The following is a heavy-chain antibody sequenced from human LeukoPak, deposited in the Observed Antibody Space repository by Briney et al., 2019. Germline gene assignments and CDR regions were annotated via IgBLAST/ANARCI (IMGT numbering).Heavy chain of an antibody. CDR2: ISSSGSTI. CDR3: ARDGSGSGNYYNVAGFDY. J-gene: IGHJ4*02. V-gene: IGHV3-48*03. D-gene: IGHD3-10*01. Sequence: QTGGSLRLSCAASGFTFSGYEMNWVRQAPGKGLEWVSYISSSGSTIYYANSVKGRFTISRDNAKNSLYLQMNSLRAEDTAVYYCARDGSGSGNYYNVAGFDYWGQGTLVTVSS. CDR1: GFTFSGYE.